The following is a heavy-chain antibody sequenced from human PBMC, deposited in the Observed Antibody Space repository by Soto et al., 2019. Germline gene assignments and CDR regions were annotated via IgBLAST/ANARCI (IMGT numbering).Heavy chain of an antibody. CDR3: ARLQVNYSDSGDAFAP. V-gene: IGHV1-18*01. Sequence: ASVKVSCKAFGYPFVDFAFNWIRQAPGQGPEWIGWITPSTGNTNYAQKPQGRLTLTTDTSTGTAHMQLRGLKSDDTAMFYCARLQVNYSDSGDAFAPWGQGTLVTVSS. D-gene: IGHD1-26*01. J-gene: IGHJ5*02. CDR1: GYPFVDFA. CDR2: ITPSTGNT.